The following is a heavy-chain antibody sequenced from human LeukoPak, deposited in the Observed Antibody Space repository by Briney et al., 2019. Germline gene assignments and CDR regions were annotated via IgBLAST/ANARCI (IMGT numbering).Heavy chain of an antibody. D-gene: IGHD3-9*01. J-gene: IGHJ5*02. CDR2: ISTYNGDT. V-gene: IGHV1-18*01. Sequence: GASVKVSCKTSGYTFSSYGINWVRQVPGQGLEWMGWISTYNGDTHYGQKVQGRVTMTTDTSTNTAYMELRSLTSDDTAVYYCVGGILSDDTLTGPWGQGTLVTVSS. CDR1: GYTFSSYG. CDR3: VGGILSDDTLTGP.